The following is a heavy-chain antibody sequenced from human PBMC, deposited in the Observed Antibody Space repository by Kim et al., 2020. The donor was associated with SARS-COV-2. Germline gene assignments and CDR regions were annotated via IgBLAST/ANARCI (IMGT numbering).Heavy chain of an antibody. J-gene: IGHJ4*02. Sequence: YAQDFTGRFVFSLDTSVSTAYLQISSLKAEDTAVYYCARDLYGGNSHGDYWGQGTLVTVSS. V-gene: IGHV7-4-1*02. CDR3: ARDLYGGNSHGDY. D-gene: IGHD4-17*01.